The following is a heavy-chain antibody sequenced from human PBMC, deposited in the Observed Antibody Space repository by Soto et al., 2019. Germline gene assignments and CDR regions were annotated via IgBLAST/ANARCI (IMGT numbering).Heavy chain of an antibody. J-gene: IGHJ4*02. CDR3: ARGCYCSSTSCGGDY. Sequence: GASVKVSCKASGYTFTSYGISWVRQAPGQGLEWMGWISAYNGNTNYAQKLQGRVTMTTDTSTSTAYMELRSLRSDDTAVYYCARGCYCSSTSCGGDYWGQGTLVTVSS. CDR2: ISAYNGNT. CDR1: GYTFTSYG. D-gene: IGHD2-2*01. V-gene: IGHV1-18*01.